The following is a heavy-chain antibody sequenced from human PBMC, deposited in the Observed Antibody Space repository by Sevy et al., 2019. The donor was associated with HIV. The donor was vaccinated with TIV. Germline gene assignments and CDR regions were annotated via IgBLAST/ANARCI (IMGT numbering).Heavy chain of an antibody. Sequence: ASVKVSCKASGDTFNNYHEHWVRQAPGQGLEWMGIINPSGGTTSYAQMFQGRVTMTRDTSTSTVYMELSSLRSEDTAVYYCARAPSWYDSSGYNALDIWGQGTMVTVSS. V-gene: IGHV1-46*02. J-gene: IGHJ3*02. D-gene: IGHD3-22*01. CDR2: INPSGGTT. CDR1: GDTFNNYH. CDR3: ARAPSWYDSSGYNALDI.